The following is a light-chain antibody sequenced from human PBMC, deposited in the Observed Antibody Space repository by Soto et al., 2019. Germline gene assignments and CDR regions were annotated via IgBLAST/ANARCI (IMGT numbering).Light chain of an antibody. CDR1: SSNIGAGYD. CDR3: QSYDSSLLYV. V-gene: IGLV1-40*01. J-gene: IGLJ1*01. CDR2: GNS. Sequence: QSVLTQPPSVSGAPGQRVTISCTGSSSNIGAGYDVHWYQQLPGTAPKLLIYGNSNRPSGVPDRFSGSKSGTSASLAITGLQAEDEADYYCQSYDSSLLYVFGNGTKVTVL.